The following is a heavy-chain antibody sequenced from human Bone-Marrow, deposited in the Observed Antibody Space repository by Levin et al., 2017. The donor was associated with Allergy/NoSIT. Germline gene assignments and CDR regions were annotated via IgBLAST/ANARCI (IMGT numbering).Heavy chain of an antibody. D-gene: IGHD2-15*01. J-gene: IGHJ3*02. CDR2: IYAGGNT. CDR1: GFTVSSCY. CDR3: VRDAATPGGGRYAGRRYAFDI. V-gene: IGHV3-53*01. Sequence: GESLKISCAASGFTVSSCYMSWVRQAPGKGLEWVSVIYAGGNTYHVDSVEGRFAISRDTFENTVYLQMNSLRTQDTAVYYCVRDAATPGGGRYAGRRYAFDIWGQGTMVAVSS.